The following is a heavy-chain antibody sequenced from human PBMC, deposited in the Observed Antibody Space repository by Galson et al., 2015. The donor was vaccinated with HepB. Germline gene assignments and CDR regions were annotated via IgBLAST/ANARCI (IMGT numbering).Heavy chain of an antibody. V-gene: IGHV1-3*01. CDR3: AREVWIAMVRGGSEPGAFDI. Sequence: SVKVSCKASGYSFTNYTLHWVRQAPGQRPEWMGWTSAGSGDTNYSQKFQGRVTITRDTSASTAYMELSSLRSEETAVYYCAREVWIAMVRGGSEPGAFDIRGQGTMVTVSS. D-gene: IGHD3-10*01. CDR2: TSAGSGDT. J-gene: IGHJ3*02. CDR1: GYSFTNYT.